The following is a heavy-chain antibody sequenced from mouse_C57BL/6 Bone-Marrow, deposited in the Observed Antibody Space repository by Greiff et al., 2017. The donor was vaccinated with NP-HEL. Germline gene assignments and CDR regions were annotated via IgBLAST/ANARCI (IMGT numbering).Heavy chain of an antibody. V-gene: IGHV3-6*01. CDR3: ARSYDGYSLFAY. J-gene: IGHJ3*01. Sequence: VQLKESGPGLVQPSQSLSLTCSVTGYSITSGYYWNWFRQFPGNKLEWMGYISYYGSNNHNTSLNNRISITRDTSKNQFFLKLNSVTTEDTATYYCARSYDGYSLFAYWGQGTLVTVSA. CDR1: GYSITSGYY. D-gene: IGHD2-3*01. CDR2: ISYYGSN.